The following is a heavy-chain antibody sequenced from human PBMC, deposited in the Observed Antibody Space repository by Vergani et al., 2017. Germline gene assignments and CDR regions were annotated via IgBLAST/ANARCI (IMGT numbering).Heavy chain of an antibody. Sequence: EVQLVESGGGLVQPGGSLRLSCTASGFTFSNYWMQWVRQAPGKGLMWVSRINSDGDSTSYADSVKGRFTLSRDNAKNTLYLQMDSLRAEDTAVYYCARGGWELLDYFYYMDVWGKGTTVTVSS. D-gene: IGHD1-26*01. J-gene: IGHJ6*03. V-gene: IGHV3-74*01. CDR2: INSDGDST. CDR3: ARGGWELLDYFYYMDV. CDR1: GFTFSNYW.